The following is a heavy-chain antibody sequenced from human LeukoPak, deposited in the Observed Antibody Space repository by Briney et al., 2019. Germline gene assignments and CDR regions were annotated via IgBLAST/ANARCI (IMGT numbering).Heavy chain of an antibody. CDR1: GFTFTNAY. V-gene: IGHV3-15*07. D-gene: IGHD6-13*01. J-gene: IGHJ4*02. CDR2: VKSKTYGGTR. CDR3: AKGDHVRYSSSWSNFDY. Sequence: PGGSLRLSCAASGFTFTNAYMNWVRQAPGKGLEWVGRVKSKTYGGTRDYAAVVKGRFTISRDDSSNTLYLQMSSLKTEDTAVYYCAKGDHVRYSSSWSNFDYWGQGTLVTVSS.